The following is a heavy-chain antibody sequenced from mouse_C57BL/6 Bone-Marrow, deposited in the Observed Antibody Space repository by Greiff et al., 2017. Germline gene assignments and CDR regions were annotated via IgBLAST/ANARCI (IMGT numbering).Heavy chain of an antibody. V-gene: IGHV1-63*01. CDR2: IYPGGGYT. Sequence: QVQLQQSGAELVRPGTSVKMSCKASGYTFTNYWIGWAKQRPGHGLEWIGDIYPGGGYTNYNEKFKGKATLTADKSSSTAYMQFSSLTSEDSAIYYCARLVIYYGHYYAMDYWGQGTSVTVSS. D-gene: IGHD2-1*01. J-gene: IGHJ4*01. CDR1: GYTFTNYW. CDR3: ARLVIYYGHYYAMDY.